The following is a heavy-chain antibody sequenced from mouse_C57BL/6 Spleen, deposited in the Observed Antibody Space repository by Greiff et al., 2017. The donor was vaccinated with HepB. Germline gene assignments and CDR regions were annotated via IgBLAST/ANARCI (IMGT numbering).Heavy chain of an antibody. V-gene: IGHV5-17*01. Sequence: EVHLVESGGGLVKPGGSLKLSCAASGFTFSDYGMHWVRQAPEKGLEWVAYISSGSSTIYYADTVKGRFTISRDNAKNTLFLQMTSLRSEDTAMYYCASNSKEYYYAMDYWGQGTSVTVSS. J-gene: IGHJ4*01. CDR1: GFTFSDYG. D-gene: IGHD2-5*01. CDR3: ASNSKEYYYAMDY. CDR2: ISSGSSTI.